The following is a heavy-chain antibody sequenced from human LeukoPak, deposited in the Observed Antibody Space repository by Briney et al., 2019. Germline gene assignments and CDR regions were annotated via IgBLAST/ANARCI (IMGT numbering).Heavy chain of an antibody. D-gene: IGHD1-26*01. J-gene: IGHJ4*02. CDR1: GYTFTGYY. CDR2: INPNSGGT. CDR3: ATDYRIVGAKGAFDY. Sequence: ASVKVSCKASGYTFTGYYMHWVRQAPGQGLEWMGWINPNSGGTNYAQKFQGRVTMTRDTSISTAYMELSSLRSEDTAVYYCATDYRIVGAKGAFDYWGQGTLVTVSS. V-gene: IGHV1-2*02.